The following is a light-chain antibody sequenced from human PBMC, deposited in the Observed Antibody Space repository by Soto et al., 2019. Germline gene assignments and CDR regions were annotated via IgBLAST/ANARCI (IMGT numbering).Light chain of an antibody. Sequence: DIQMTQSPSSLSASVGDRVTITCRASQSISTYLNWYQQKPGKAPKLLILVASTLPSGVPSSFSGSGSGTDFTLTISSLRPEDFATYYCQQSYSNTQTFGQGTKVEIK. V-gene: IGKV1-39*01. CDR3: QQSYSNTQT. CDR1: QSISTY. J-gene: IGKJ1*01. CDR2: VAS.